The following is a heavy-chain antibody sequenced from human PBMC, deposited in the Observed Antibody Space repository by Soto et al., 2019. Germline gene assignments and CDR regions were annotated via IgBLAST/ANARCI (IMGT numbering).Heavy chain of an antibody. V-gene: IGHV1-69*13. D-gene: IGHD3-10*01. CDR3: ARNGTYGSSRSHYSGMDV. Sequence: SVKVSCKASGGTFDKFIMNWVRQTPGRGLEWMGGIVPMLGTPTYAEKFKGRVRISATGSATTPYMEVTSLRSEDTAIYYCARNGTYGSSRSHYSGMDVWGQGTTVTVSS. J-gene: IGHJ6*02. CDR2: IVPMLGTP. CDR1: GGTFDKFI.